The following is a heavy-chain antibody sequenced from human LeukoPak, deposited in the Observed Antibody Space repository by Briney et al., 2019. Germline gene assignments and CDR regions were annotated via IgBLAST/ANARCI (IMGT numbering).Heavy chain of an antibody. V-gene: IGHV1-69*13. CDR1: GGTFSSYA. J-gene: IGHJ6*03. CDR3: AGKEYSSSYYYYYYYMDV. Sequence: SVKVSCKASGGTFSSYAISWVRQAPGQGLEWMGGIIPIFGTANYAQKFQGRVTITAGESTSTAYMELSSLRSEDTAVYYCAGKEYSSSYYYYYYYMDVWGKGTTVTVSS. D-gene: IGHD6-6*01. CDR2: IIPIFGTA.